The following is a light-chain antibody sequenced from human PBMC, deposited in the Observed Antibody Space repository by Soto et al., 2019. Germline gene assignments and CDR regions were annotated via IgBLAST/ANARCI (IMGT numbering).Light chain of an antibody. CDR2: SVN. V-gene: IGLV3-21*02. Sequence: SYELTQPPSVSVAPGQTARITCGGENIGSMSVHWYQQRPGQAPVLVVYSVNDRPAGIPERFSGSNSGNTATLTIGRVEAGDETDYYCQVWDPFSDHLFVFGRGTQLTVL. J-gene: IGLJ7*01. CDR1: NIGSMS. CDR3: QVWDPFSDHLFV.